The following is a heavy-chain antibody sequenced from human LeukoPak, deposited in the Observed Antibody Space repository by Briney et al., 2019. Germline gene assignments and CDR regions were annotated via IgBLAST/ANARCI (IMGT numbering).Heavy chain of an antibody. CDR2: IYYSGST. V-gene: IGHV4-59*01. D-gene: IGHD4-4*01. J-gene: IGHJ6*02. CDR1: GGSISCYY. CDR3: ARVEITTNYYYGMDV. Sequence: SETLSLTCTVSGGSISCYYWSWIRQPPGKGLEWIGYIYYSGSTNYNPSLKSRVTTSVDTSKNQFSLKLSSVTAADTAVYYCARVEITTNYYYGMDVWGQGTTVTVSS.